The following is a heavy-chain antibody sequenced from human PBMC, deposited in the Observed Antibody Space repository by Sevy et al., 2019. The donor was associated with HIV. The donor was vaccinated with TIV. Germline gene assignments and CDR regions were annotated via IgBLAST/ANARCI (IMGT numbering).Heavy chain of an antibody. CDR1: GFAFSTHA. D-gene: IGHD1-26*01. V-gene: IGHV3-30-3*01. J-gene: IGHJ4*01. CDR3: ARDGGYSVKWYPLY. Sequence: GRSLRLSCAASGFAFSTHAMHWVRQAPGKGLEWVAVISYEGTETFYAASVEGRFTISRDNSKNRLSLQINSLRPEDTAVYYCARDGGYSVKWYPLYWGHGTLVTVSS. CDR2: ISYEGTET.